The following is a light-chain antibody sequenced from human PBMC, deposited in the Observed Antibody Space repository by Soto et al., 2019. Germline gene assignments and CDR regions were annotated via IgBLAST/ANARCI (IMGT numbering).Light chain of an antibody. V-gene: IGKV3-20*01. Sequence: EIVLTQSTGTLSLSPGERATLSCSASQNVSSSYLAWYQQKPGQAPRLLIYGASSRATGIPDRISGSGSGTDFTLTISRLEPEDFAVYYCQQYGSSPSTFGGGTKVEIK. J-gene: IGKJ4*01. CDR1: QNVSSSY. CDR3: QQYGSSPST. CDR2: GAS.